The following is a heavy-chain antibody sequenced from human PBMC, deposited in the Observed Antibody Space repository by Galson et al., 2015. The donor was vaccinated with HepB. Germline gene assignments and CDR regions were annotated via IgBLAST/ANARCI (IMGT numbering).Heavy chain of an antibody. J-gene: IGHJ6*02. V-gene: IGHV3-23*01. CDR3: GKDPVRASYRPYGMDV. Sequence: SLRLSCAASGFTFSSYAMSWVRQAPGKGLEWVSSISGRGGKTYYTDSVNGRFTISRDNTKKMVYLQMNSLRAEDTALYYCGKDPVRASYRPYGMDVWGQGTTVTVSS. CDR1: GFTFSSYA. D-gene: IGHD5-18*01. CDR2: ISGRGGKT.